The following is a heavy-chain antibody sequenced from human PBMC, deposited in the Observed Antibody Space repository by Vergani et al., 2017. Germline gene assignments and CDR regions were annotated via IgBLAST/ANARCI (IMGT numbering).Heavy chain of an antibody. J-gene: IGHJ4*02. Sequence: EVQLLESGGGLVQPGGSLRLSCAASGFTFSSYAMSWVRQAPGKGLEWVSAISWNSGSIGYADSVKGRFTISRDNAKNSLYLQMNSLRAEDTALYYCAKEYYYGSGSLDYWGQGTLVTVSS. V-gene: IGHV3-9*01. CDR1: GFTFSSYA. CDR3: AKEYYYGSGSLDY. D-gene: IGHD3-10*01. CDR2: ISWNSGSI.